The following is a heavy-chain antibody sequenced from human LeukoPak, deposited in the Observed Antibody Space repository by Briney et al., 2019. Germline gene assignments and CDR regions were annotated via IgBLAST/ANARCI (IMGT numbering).Heavy chain of an antibody. CDR3: ARAPRELLLNWFDP. J-gene: IGHJ5*02. CDR1: GGSISSGVYY. D-gene: IGHD2-15*01. V-gene: IGHV4-30-4*01. CDR2: IYYSGST. Sequence: SETLSLTCTVSGGSISSGVYYWSWIRQPPGKGLEWIGYIYYSGSTYYNPSLKSRVTISVDTSKNQFSLKLSSVTAADTAVYYCARAPRELLLNWFDPWGQGTLVTVSS.